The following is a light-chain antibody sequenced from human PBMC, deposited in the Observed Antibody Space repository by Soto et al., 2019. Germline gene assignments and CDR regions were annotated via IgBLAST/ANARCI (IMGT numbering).Light chain of an antibody. J-gene: IGKJ1*01. CDR2: GAS. Sequence: EIVMTQSPATLSVSPGERATLSCRASQSVSSSLAWYQQKPCQAPRLLISGASTRATGIPARFSASGSGTEFTLTISSLQSEDFSVYYCQQYHNWPSVTFGQGTKVDIK. CDR1: QSVSSS. V-gene: IGKV3-15*01. CDR3: QQYHNWPSVT.